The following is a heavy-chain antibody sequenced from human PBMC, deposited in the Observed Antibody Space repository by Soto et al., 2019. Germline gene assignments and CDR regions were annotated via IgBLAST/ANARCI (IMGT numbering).Heavy chain of an antibody. CDR1: GGSISSSSYY. V-gene: IGHV4-39*01. Sequence: SETLSLTCTVPGGSISSSSYYWAWIRQPPGKGLEWIGTFYYSGTTSQNPPLRSRITISGDTSRNQFSLNLRSVTAADSGVYYCAKLVRDDVRRSDLDHWGQGTLV. CDR2: FYYSGTT. D-gene: IGHD3-10*02. J-gene: IGHJ4*02. CDR3: AKLVRDDVRRSDLDH.